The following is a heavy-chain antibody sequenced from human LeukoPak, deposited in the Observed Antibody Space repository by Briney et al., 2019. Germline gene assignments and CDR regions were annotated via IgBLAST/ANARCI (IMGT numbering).Heavy chain of an antibody. CDR2: IIPIFGTA. Sequence: ASVKVSCKASGYTFTSYGISWVRQAPGQGLEWMGGIIPIFGTANYAQKFQGRVTITADESTSTAYMELSSLRSEDTAVYYCAREGYDYGVERGEYGMDVWGQGTTVTVSS. J-gene: IGHJ6*02. D-gene: IGHD4-17*01. V-gene: IGHV1-69*13. CDR1: GYTFTSYG. CDR3: AREGYDYGVERGEYGMDV.